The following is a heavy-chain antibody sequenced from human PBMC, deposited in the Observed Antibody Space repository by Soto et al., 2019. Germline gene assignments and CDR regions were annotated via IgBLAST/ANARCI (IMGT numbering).Heavy chain of an antibody. CDR3: ARDRADIVLRVYARPGAFDI. Sequence: ESGGGLVQPGGSLRLSCAASGFTFSSYWMSWVRQAPGKGLEWVANIKQDGSEKYYVDSVKGRFTISRDNAKNSLYLQMNSLRAEDTGVYYCARDRADIVLRVYARPGAFDIWGQGTMVTVSS. CDR2: IKQDGSEK. D-gene: IGHD2-8*01. J-gene: IGHJ3*02. CDR1: GFTFSSYW. V-gene: IGHV3-7*01.